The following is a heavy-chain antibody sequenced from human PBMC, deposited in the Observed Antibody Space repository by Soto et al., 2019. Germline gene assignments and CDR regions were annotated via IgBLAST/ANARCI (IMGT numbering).Heavy chain of an antibody. CDR2: ISGTGGST. D-gene: IGHD6-19*01. V-gene: IGHV3-23*01. Sequence: GGSLRLSCVASGLTFSYYAMSWVRQAPGKGLEWVSAISGTGGSTYYADSVKGRFTISRDNSKNTLYLQMNSLRAEDTSVYYCAKSVAGISSTASRYFHHWGQGTLVTVSS. CDR1: GLTFSYYA. J-gene: IGHJ1*01. CDR3: AKSVAGISSTASRYFHH.